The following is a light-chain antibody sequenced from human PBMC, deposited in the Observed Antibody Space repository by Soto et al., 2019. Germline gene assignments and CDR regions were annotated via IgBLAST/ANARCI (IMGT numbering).Light chain of an antibody. CDR2: GAS. CDR3: QQYGSSGT. CDR1: QSVSSN. V-gene: IGKV3-20*01. Sequence: IVLTQKPNTLSVSPGEGATLSCRASQSVSSNLAWYQQKPGQAPRLLIYGASNRATGIQDRFSGSGSGTDFTLTISRLEPEDFAVYYCQQYGSSGTSCQGTNVDIK. J-gene: IGKJ1*01.